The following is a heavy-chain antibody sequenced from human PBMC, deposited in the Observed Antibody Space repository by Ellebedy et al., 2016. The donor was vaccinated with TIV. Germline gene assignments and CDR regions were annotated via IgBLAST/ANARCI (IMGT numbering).Heavy chain of an antibody. J-gene: IGHJ5*02. CDR2: ISYRGNI. CDR1: GGSISSNGYY. Sequence: SETLSLXXSVSGGSISSNGYYWTWIRQLPAKGLEWVGYISYRGNIYYNPSLKSRLSISLDTSENHFSLRLTSVTAADTAVYYCARGRFGELGDGNWFDPWGQGALVTVSS. D-gene: IGHD3-10*01. V-gene: IGHV4-31*03. CDR3: ARGRFGELGDGNWFDP.